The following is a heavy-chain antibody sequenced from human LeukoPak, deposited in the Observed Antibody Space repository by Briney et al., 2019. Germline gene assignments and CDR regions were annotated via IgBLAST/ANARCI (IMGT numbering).Heavy chain of an antibody. CDR1: GGTFTSYA. Sequence: SVKVSCKASGGTFTSYAISWVRQAPGQGLEWMGWIIPIIGTANYAQKLQGRVTITADKSTSTAYMELSSLRSEDTAEYYCVEVPAAALRGYGMDVWGKGTTVTVSS. V-gene: IGHV1-69*06. J-gene: IGHJ6*04. D-gene: IGHD2-2*01. CDR3: VEVPAAALRGYGMDV. CDR2: IIPIIGTA.